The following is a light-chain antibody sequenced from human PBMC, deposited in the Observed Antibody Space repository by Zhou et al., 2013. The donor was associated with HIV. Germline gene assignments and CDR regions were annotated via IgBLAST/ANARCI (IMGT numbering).Light chain of an antibody. CDR1: QSLLHSDGKTY. Sequence: DVVLTQTPLSLSVTPGQPASISCKSSQSLLHSDGKTYLYWYLQKPGQSPHLLIYLGSNRASGVPDRFSGSGSGTDFTLKISRVEAEDVGVYYCMQALQTPWAFGQGTKVEI. CDR2: LGS. J-gene: IGKJ1*01. V-gene: IGKV2-28*01. CDR3: MQALQTPWA.